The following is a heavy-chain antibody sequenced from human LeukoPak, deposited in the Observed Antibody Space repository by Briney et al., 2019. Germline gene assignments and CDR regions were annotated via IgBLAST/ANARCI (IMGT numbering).Heavy chain of an antibody. V-gene: IGHV4-59*01. CDR2: TYYSGST. J-gene: IGHJ4*02. D-gene: IGHD3-10*01. CDR3: ARFGMLSGSVV. CDR1: GGSISSYY. Sequence: SETLSLTCTVSGGSISSYYWSWIRQPPGKGLEWIGYTYYSGSTNYNPSLKSRVTISVDTSKNQFSLKLSSVTAADTAVYYCARFGMLSGSVVWGQGTLVTVSS.